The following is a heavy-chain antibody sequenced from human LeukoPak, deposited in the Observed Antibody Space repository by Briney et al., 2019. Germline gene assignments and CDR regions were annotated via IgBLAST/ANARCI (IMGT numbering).Heavy chain of an antibody. D-gene: IGHD1-7*01. J-gene: IGHJ4*02. CDR3: AKINQYNWNYDYFDY. CDR2: IWYDGSNK. V-gene: IGHV3-33*06. Sequence: PGGSLRLSCAASGFTFSSYGMLWVRQAPGKGLEWVAVIWYDGSNKYYADSVKGRFTISRDNSKNTLYLQMNSLRAEDTAVYYCAKINQYNWNYDYFDYWGQGTLVTVSS. CDR1: GFTFSSYG.